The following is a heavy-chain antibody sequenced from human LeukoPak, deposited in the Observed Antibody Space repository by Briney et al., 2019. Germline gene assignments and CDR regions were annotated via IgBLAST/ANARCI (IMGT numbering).Heavy chain of an antibody. Sequence: GGSLRLSCAASGFTFSSYWMSWVRQAPGKGLKWVANIKQDGSEKYYVASVKGRFTISRDNAKNSLYLQMNSLRAEDTAVYYCARDLSYSSGCTDYWGQGTLVTVSS. CDR2: IKQDGSEK. CDR1: GFTFSSYW. V-gene: IGHV3-7*01. CDR3: ARDLSYSSGCTDY. J-gene: IGHJ4*02. D-gene: IGHD6-19*01.